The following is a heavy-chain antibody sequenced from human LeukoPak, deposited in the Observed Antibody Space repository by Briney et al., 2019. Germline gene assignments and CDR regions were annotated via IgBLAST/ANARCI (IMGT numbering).Heavy chain of an antibody. CDR2: INSDGRNT. CDR3: ARVLAQQQGY. CDR1: RFTYSSYW. J-gene: IGHJ4*02. V-gene: IGHV3-74*01. D-gene: IGHD6-13*01. Sequence: GGSLRLSCAASRFTYSSYWMHWVRQAPGKGLVWVSHINSDGRNTTYADSVTGRFTISRDNAKNTLYLQMNSLRAEDTAVYYCARVLAQQQGYWGQGTLVTVSS.